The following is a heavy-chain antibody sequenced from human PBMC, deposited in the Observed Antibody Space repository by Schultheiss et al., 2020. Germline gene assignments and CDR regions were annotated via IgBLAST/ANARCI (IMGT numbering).Heavy chain of an antibody. J-gene: IGHJ4*02. CDR2: IYYSGST. V-gene: IGHV4-59*05. CDR3: ARDHYDSSGYYFDY. D-gene: IGHD3-22*01. Sequence: ESLKISCAASGFTFSSYSMNWVRQAPGKGLEWIGTIYYSGSTYYNPSLKSRVTISVDTSKNQFSLKLSSVTAADTAVYYCARDHYDSSGYYFDYWGQGTLVTVSS. CDR1: GFTFSSYS.